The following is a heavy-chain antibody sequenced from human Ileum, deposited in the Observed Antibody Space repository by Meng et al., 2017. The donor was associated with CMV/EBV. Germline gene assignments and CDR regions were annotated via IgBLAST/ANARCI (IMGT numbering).Heavy chain of an antibody. CDR3: VRSTPAGTDHWD. J-gene: IGHJ1*01. CDR1: FTSRSYW. CDR2: ITSDGAKRESKT. Sequence: FTSRSYWMHWVRQAPGKGLEWVTRITSDGAKRESKTEYADSVKGRFTISRDNAENTVFLQMNSLRVEDTALYYCVRSTPAGTDHWDWGQGTLVTVSS. D-gene: IGHD3-10*01. V-gene: IGHV3-74*03.